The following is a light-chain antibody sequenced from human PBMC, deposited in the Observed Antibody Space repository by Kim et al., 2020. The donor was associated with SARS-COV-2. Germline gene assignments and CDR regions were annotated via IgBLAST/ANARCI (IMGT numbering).Light chain of an antibody. CDR1: RSDVGAYDY. CDR3: SSYAGNGNGI. J-gene: IGLJ1*01. V-gene: IGLV2-8*01. CDR2: HVS. Sequence: GQSITNSCTGTRSDVGAYDYVTWYQQQPGGAPSLLLHHVSRRPTAVPSRFSGSKAVNTASLTVSGLPPEDEADYYCSSYAGNGNGIFGTGTKVTVL.